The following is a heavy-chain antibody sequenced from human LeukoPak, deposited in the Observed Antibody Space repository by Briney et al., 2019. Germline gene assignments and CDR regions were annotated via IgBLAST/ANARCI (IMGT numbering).Heavy chain of an antibody. Sequence: SETLSLTCAVYVGSFSGYYWSWIRQPPGKGLEWIGEIDHSGSTNYNPSLKSRVTISVDTSKNQFSLKLSSVTAADTAVYYCARGVTMVLGGGYYYYYYMDVWGKGTTVTISS. CDR1: VGSFSGYY. CDR2: IDHSGST. D-gene: IGHD3-10*01. CDR3: ARGVTMVLGGGYYYYYYMDV. J-gene: IGHJ6*03. V-gene: IGHV4-34*01.